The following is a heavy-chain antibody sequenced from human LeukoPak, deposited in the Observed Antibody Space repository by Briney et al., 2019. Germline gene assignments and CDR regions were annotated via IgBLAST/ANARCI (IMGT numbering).Heavy chain of an antibody. CDR3: ARGHGDQTFDY. D-gene: IGHD4-17*01. Sequence: PGGSLRLSCAASGFTFSSYWMSWVRQAPGEGLEWVANIKQDGSEKYYVDSVKGRFTISRDNAKNSLYLQMNSLRAEDTAVYYCARGHGDQTFDYWGQGTLVTVSS. CDR1: GFTFSSYW. J-gene: IGHJ4*02. CDR2: IKQDGSEK. V-gene: IGHV3-7*01.